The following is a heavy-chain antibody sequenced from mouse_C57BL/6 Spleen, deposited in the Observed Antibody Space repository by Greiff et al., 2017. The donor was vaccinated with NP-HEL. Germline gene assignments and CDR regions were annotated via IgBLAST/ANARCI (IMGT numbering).Heavy chain of an antibody. Sequence: VQLQQPGAELVKPGASVKMSCKASGYTFTSYWITWVKQRPGQGLAWIGDIYPGSGSTNYNEKFKSKATLTVDTSSSTAYMQLSSLTSEDSAVYYCARKNDGYHWYFDVWGTGTTVTVSS. V-gene: IGHV1-55*01. CDR1: GYTFTSYW. J-gene: IGHJ1*03. D-gene: IGHD2-3*01. CDR3: ARKNDGYHWYFDV. CDR2: IYPGSGST.